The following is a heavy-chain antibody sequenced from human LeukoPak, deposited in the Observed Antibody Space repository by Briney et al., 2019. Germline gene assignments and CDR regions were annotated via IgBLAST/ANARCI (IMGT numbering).Heavy chain of an antibody. V-gene: IGHV1-8*01. J-gene: IGHJ6*03. CDR1: GYTFTSYD. Sequence: ASVKVSCKASGYTFTSYDINWVRQATGQGLEWMGWMNPNSGNTGYAQKLQGRVTVTRNTSISTAYMELSSLRSEDTAVYYCARGANVWSGYYSYYYYYYMDVWGKGTTVTVSS. D-gene: IGHD3-3*01. CDR2: MNPNSGNT. CDR3: ARGANVWSGYYSYYYYYYMDV.